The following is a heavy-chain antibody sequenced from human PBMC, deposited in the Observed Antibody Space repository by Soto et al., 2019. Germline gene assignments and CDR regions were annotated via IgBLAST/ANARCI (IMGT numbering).Heavy chain of an antibody. CDR2: ISYDGSNK. CDR3: ARDAAWFGELLPRYYFDY. Sequence: GGSLRLSCAASGFTFSSYGMHWVRQAPGKGLEWVAVISYDGSNKYYADSVKGRFTISRDNSKNTLYLQMNSLRAEDTAVYYCARDAAWFGELLPRYYFDYWGQRTLVTVSS. V-gene: IGHV3-30*19. D-gene: IGHD3-10*01. CDR1: GFTFSSYG. J-gene: IGHJ4*02.